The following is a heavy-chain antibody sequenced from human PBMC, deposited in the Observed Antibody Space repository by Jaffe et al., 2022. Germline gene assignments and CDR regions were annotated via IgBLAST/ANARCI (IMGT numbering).Heavy chain of an antibody. Sequence: EVQLLESGGGLAQPGGSLRLSCEASGFSFRNFAMSWVRQSPGKGLQWVSIISDNSRNTYYADSVQGRFTISRDNSKATVYLQMNSLRAEDTALYYCAKSPPHCSGGSCQSNYFDSWGQGTLVTVSS. CDR3: AKSPPHCSGGSCQSNYFDS. CDR2: ISDNSRNT. V-gene: IGHV3-23*01. J-gene: IGHJ4*02. CDR1: GFSFRNFA. D-gene: IGHD2-15*01.